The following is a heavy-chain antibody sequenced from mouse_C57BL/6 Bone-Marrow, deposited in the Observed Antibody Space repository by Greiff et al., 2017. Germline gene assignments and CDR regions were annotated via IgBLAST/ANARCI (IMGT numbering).Heavy chain of an antibody. Sequence: VQLQQSGPELVKPGASVKISCKASGYAFRSSWMNWVKQRPGKGLEWIGRIYPGDGDTNYNGKFKGKATLTAAKSSSTAYMQLSSLTSEDSAVYFCARHRHYYGSSYGAMDYWGQGTSVTVSS. CDR2: IYPGDGDT. D-gene: IGHD1-1*01. CDR3: ARHRHYYGSSYGAMDY. V-gene: IGHV1-82*01. CDR1: GYAFRSSW. J-gene: IGHJ4*01.